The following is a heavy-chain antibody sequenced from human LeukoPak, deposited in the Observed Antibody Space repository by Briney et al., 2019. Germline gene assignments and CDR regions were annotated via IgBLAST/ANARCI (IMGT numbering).Heavy chain of an antibody. CDR3: AKNGRILDV. CDR1: GTTFNTHG. J-gene: IGHJ6*02. CDR2: IGANTDDT. V-gene: IGHV3-23*01. Sequence: GGSLRLSCAASGTTFNTHGMSWVRQAPGRGPEWVSSIGANTDDTYYAESVKGRFTISRDRSKNTIYLLMSSLRAEDTAVYYCAKNGRILDVRGQGTTVTVSS. D-gene: IGHD2-8*01.